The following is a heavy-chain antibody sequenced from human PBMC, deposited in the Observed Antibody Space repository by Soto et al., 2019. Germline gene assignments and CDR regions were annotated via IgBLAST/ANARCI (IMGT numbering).Heavy chain of an antibody. CDR3: AIVWAGRFELRFLEWLSTDYYCMDV. Sequence: QVQLVQSGAEVKKPGASVKVSCKASGYTFTSYYMHWVRQAPGQGLEWMGIINPSGGSTSYAQKFQGRVTMTRDTSTSTVYMELSSLRSEESAVYYCAIVWAGRFELRFLEWLSTDYYCMDVWGQGTTFTVSS. J-gene: IGHJ6*02. CDR1: GYTFTSYY. CDR2: INPSGGST. D-gene: IGHD3-3*01. V-gene: IGHV1-46*01.